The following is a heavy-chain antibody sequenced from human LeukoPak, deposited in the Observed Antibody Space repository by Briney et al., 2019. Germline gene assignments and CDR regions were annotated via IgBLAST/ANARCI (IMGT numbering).Heavy chain of an antibody. J-gene: IGHJ2*01. CDR1: GFTFCRYS. Sequence: GGSLRLSCAASGFTFCRYSMSWVRQAPGKWLEWGSYISISIRTLYYADSVRGRFTISRDNAQNSLYLQMNSLRAEDATVYYCAPSHVAADGSRTFWYFDFWGRGSLVTVSS. CDR3: APSHVAADGSRTFWYFDF. V-gene: IGHV3-48*04. D-gene: IGHD6-13*01. CDR2: ISISIRTL.